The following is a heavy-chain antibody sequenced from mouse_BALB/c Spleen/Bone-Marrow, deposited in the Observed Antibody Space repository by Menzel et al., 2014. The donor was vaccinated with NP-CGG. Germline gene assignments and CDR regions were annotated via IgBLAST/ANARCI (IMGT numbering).Heavy chain of an antibody. CDR3: ANYYGSTWFAY. CDR2: ISDGGSYT. D-gene: IGHD1-1*01. J-gene: IGHJ3*01. Sequence: EVQLVESGGGLVKPGGSLKLSCAASGFTFSDYYMYWVRQTPGKRLEWVATISDGGSYTYYPDSVKGRFTISRDNAKNNLYLQMSSLKSEDTAMYYCANYYGSTWFAYWGQGTLVTVSA. CDR1: GFTFSDYY. V-gene: IGHV5-4*02.